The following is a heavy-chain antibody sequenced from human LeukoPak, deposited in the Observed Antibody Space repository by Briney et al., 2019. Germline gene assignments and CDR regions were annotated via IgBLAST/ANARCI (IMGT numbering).Heavy chain of an antibody. CDR1: GASISSGSYY. CDR2: IYTSGGT. CDR3: ARDLGDGGWSGYFDY. J-gene: IGHJ4*02. V-gene: IGHV4-61*02. Sequence: SQTLSLTCTVSGASISSGSYYWSWIRQPAGKGLEWIGRIYTSGGTDYSPSLKSRVTISLDTSKNLFSLKLTSVTAADTAVYFCARDLGDGGWSGYFDYWGQGSLVTVSS. D-gene: IGHD6-19*01.